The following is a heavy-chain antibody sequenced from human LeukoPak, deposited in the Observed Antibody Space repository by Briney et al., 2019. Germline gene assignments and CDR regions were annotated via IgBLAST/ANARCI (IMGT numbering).Heavy chain of an antibody. Sequence: ASVKVSCKASGYTFTDYYMYWVRQAPGQGLDWVGWINPTSGATNYAQKFQGRVTMTRDTSNNTSYMELSRLRSDDTAVYYCAREFRTTTWSLDAFDLWGQGTMVTVSS. V-gene: IGHV1-2*02. D-gene: IGHD1/OR15-1a*01. CDR3: AREFRTTTWSLDAFDL. CDR1: GYTFTDYY. J-gene: IGHJ3*01. CDR2: INPTSGAT.